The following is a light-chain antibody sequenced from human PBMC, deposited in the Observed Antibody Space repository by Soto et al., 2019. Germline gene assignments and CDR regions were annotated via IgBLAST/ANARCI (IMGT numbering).Light chain of an antibody. V-gene: IGKV1-5*03. CDR1: LSVGPW. CDR3: QQYKTYPWT. Sequence: DIQMTQSPSTLSTSVGDRVTITCRASLSVGPWLAWYQQKPGKAPNLLIYGASTLQTGVPSRFGGSGSGTDFTLTIRSLHPDDFATYYCQQYKTYPWTFGQGTRVEIK. J-gene: IGKJ1*01. CDR2: GAS.